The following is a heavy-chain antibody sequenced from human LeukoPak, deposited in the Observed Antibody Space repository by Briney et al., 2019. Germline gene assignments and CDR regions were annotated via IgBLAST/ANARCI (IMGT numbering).Heavy chain of an antibody. J-gene: IGHJ5*02. V-gene: IGHV3-21*01. Sequence: GGSLRLSCAASGFIFSDQNMNWVRQAPGKGLEWVSSISRTSNYIYYADSVKGRFTISRDNANNSLYLQMSSLRAEDTAIYYCSVGGLGEFPCDLWGQGTLVTVSS. CDR3: SVGGLGEFPCDL. CDR2: ISRTSNYI. D-gene: IGHD5-12*01. CDR1: GFIFSDQN.